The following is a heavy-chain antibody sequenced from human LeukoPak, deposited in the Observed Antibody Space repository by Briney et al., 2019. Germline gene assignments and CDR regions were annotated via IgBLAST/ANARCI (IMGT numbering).Heavy chain of an antibody. Sequence: GASVTVSCKASGYTFTGYHMHWVRQAPGQGLEWMGRINPNSGDTNYAQKFQGRVTMTRDTSISTAYMELSRLRSDDTAVYYCARDYCSSTSCLFDYWAREPWSPSPQ. CDR3: ARDYCSSTSCLFDY. V-gene: IGHV1-2*06. CDR2: INPNSGDT. D-gene: IGHD2-2*01. J-gene: IGHJ4*02. CDR1: GYTFTGYH.